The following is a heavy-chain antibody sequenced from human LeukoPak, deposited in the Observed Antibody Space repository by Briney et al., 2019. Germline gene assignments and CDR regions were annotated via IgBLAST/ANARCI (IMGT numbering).Heavy chain of an antibody. CDR3: ARATRGSAHFDY. V-gene: IGHV3-30-3*01. D-gene: IGHD1-26*01. Sequence: GRSLRLSCAASGFTFSSYAMHWVRQAPGKGLEWVAVISYDGSNKYYADSVKGRFTISRDNSKNTLYLQMNSLRAEDTAVHYCARATRGSAHFDYWGRGTLVTVSS. CDR1: GFTFSSYA. J-gene: IGHJ4*02. CDR2: ISYDGSNK.